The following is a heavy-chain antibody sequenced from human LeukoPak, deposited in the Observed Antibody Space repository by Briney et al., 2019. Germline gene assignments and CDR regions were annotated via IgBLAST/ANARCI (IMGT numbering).Heavy chain of an antibody. CDR1: GFTFSSYG. CDR2: IHYDGSNK. CDR3: AREGSQWLVPGAFDI. Sequence: GGSLRLSCAASGFTFSSYGMHWVRQGPGKGLEWVASIHYDGSNKYYADSVKGRFTISRDNSKNTLYLQMNSLRPEDTAVYYCAREGSQWLVPGAFDIWGQGTMVTVSS. J-gene: IGHJ3*02. V-gene: IGHV3-30*02. D-gene: IGHD6-19*01.